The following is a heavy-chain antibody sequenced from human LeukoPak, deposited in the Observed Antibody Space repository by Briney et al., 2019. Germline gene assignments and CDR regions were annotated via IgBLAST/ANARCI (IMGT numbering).Heavy chain of an antibody. CDR2: IRGSDGST. V-gene: IGHV3-23*01. CDR1: GFTFRSYA. Sequence: SWGSLRLSCAASGFTFRSYAMSWVRQPPGKGLEWVSAIRGSDGSTYYAESVKGRFTISRDNSKNQLSLQMSSLRAEDTAVYYCAKAGHFYYYDMDVWGQGTTVTVSS. CDR3: AKAGHFYYYDMDV. J-gene: IGHJ6*02.